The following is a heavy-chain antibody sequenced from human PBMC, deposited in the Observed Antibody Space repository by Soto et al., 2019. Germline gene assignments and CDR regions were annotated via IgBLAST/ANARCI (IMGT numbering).Heavy chain of an antibody. J-gene: IGHJ3*02. CDR3: GRRSRGLDAFHI. V-gene: IGHV4-61*05. CDR2: IYYSGST. CDR1: GGSISSSSYY. Sequence: PSETLSLPCTVSGGSISSSSYYWGWIRQPPGKGLEWIGYIYYSGSTNYNPSLKSRVALSVDTSKNKFSLKLASVTAADTAVSFRGRRSRGLDAFHIWGEGTIVPV.